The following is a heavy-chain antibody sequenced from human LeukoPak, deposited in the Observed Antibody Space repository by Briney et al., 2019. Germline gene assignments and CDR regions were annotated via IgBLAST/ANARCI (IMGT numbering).Heavy chain of an antibody. CDR2: IYSGGST. CDR1: GFTVSSNY. Sequence: GGSLRLSCAASGFTVSSNYMSGVRQAPGKGLEWVSVIYSGGSTYYADSVKGRFTISRDNSKNTLYLQMNSLRAEDTAVYYCAKLNVDTAASSDYWGQGTLVTVSS. CDR3: AKLNVDTAASSDY. J-gene: IGHJ4*02. D-gene: IGHD5-18*01. V-gene: IGHV3-66*04.